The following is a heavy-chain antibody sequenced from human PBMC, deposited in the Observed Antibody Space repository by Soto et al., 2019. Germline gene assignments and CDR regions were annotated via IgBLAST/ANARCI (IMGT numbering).Heavy chain of an antibody. J-gene: IGHJ4*02. D-gene: IGHD4-17*01. CDR2: IYYTGTT. V-gene: IGHV4-59*08. Sequence: NPSETLSLTCSVSGGSISSYYCSWFRQPPGKGLEWVGYIYYTGTTYSNPSLKSRLTISIDTSKSQFSLNLSSVTAADTAVYFCARVTGDYDFDYWGQGTLVTVSS. CDR3: ARVTGDYDFDY. CDR1: GGSISSYY.